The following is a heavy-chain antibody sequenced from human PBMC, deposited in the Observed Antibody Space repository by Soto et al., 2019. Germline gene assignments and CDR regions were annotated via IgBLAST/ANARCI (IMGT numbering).Heavy chain of an antibody. V-gene: IGHV1-8*01. Sequence: QVQLVQSGAEVKKPGASVKVSCKPSGYTFTSYDINCVRQATGQGLACMGWMNPNSGNTGYAQKFQGTVTMTTNTSISTAYMELRSLRSEDTAVYYCARTLYGDNVDYWGQGTLVTVSA. CDR3: ARTLYGDNVDY. CDR2: MNPNSGNT. J-gene: IGHJ4*02. CDR1: GYTFTSYD. D-gene: IGHD4-17*01.